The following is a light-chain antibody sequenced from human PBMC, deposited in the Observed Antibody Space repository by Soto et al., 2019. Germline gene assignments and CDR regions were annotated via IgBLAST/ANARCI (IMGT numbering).Light chain of an antibody. J-gene: IGKJ3*01. Sequence: EIVLTQSPGTLSLSPGERATLSCRASQSVSSSYLAWYQQKPGQAPRLLIYGASSRATGIPERFSGSGSGTDLTLTISRLEPEDFAVYYCQQYGSSFTFGPGTKVDIK. CDR3: QQYGSSFT. CDR2: GAS. V-gene: IGKV3-20*01. CDR1: QSVSSSY.